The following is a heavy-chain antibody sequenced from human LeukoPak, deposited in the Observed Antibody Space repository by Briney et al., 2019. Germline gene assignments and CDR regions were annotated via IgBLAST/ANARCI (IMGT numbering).Heavy chain of an antibody. CDR2: IRIKPYGGTT. J-gene: IGHJ4*02. D-gene: IGHD2-2*01. Sequence: GGSLRLSCTTSGFTFGDYPMSWVRQAPGKGLEWVGFIRIKPYGGTTEYGASVKGRFSISRDDSKGIAYLQMNSLKTEDTAVYYCTTSLGYCSSTSCPNIDYWGQGTLVTVSS. CDR1: GFTFGDYP. V-gene: IGHV3-49*04. CDR3: TTSLGYCSSTSCPNIDY.